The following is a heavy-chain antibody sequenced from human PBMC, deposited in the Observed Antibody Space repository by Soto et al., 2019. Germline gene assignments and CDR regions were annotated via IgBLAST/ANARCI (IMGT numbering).Heavy chain of an antibody. Sequence: ASGTPSLPCPLSRGSLSSYYWGWVRAPPGKGLEWIGYIYYSGSTNYNPSLKSRVTISVDTSKNQFSLKLSSVTAADTAVYYCARGPSLGYGDYDGWFDPRGQGTLVTVS. V-gene: IGHV4-59*01. D-gene: IGHD4-17*01. J-gene: IGHJ5*02. CDR2: IYYSGST. CDR3: ARGPSLGYGDYDGWFDP. CDR1: RGSLSSYY.